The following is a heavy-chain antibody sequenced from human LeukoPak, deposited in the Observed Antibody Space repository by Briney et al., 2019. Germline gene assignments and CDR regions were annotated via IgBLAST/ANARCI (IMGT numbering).Heavy chain of an antibody. CDR2: ISSSGGST. D-gene: IGHD2/OR15-2a*01. CDR1: GFTFSSYA. J-gene: IGHJ3*02. CDR3: AKAATFLREIDDAFDI. V-gene: IGHV3-23*01. Sequence: GGSLRLSCAASGFTFSSYAMSWVRQAPGKGLEWVSAISSSGGSTYYADSVKGRFTISRDNSKNTLFLQMNSLRAEDTAVYYCAKAATFLREIDDAFDIWGQGTMVTVSS.